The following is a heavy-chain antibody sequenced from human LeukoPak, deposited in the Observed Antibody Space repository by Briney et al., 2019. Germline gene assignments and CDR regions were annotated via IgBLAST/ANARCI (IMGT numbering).Heavy chain of an antibody. Sequence: QAGGSLRLSCAASGFTFSSYWMSWVRQAPGKGLEWVANIKQDGSEKYYVDSVKGRFTISRDNAKNSLYLQMNSLRAEDTAVYYCARGRRRLWFGELLRYYYYYMDVWGKGTTVTISS. V-gene: IGHV3-7*03. CDR3: ARGRRRLWFGELLRYYYYYMDV. CDR1: GFTFSSYW. J-gene: IGHJ6*03. CDR2: IKQDGSEK. D-gene: IGHD3-10*01.